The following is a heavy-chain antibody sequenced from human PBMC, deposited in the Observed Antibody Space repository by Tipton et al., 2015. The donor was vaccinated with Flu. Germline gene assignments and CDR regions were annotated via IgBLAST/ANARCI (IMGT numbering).Heavy chain of an antibody. CDR1: GYSISSGYY. Sequence: LRLSCAVSGYSISSGYYWGWIRQPPGKGLEWIGSIYRSGSTYYNPSLKSRVTISVDTSKTQFSLKLSSVTAADTAVYYCARSPLPSDWPYYFDYWGRGTLVTVSS. J-gene: IGHJ4*02. V-gene: IGHV4-38-2*01. CDR3: ARSPLPSDWPYYFDY. CDR2: IYRSGST. D-gene: IGHD2-21*02.